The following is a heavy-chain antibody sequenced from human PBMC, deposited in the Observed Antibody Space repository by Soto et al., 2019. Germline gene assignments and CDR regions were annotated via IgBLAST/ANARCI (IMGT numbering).Heavy chain of an antibody. CDR1: VGSISSSSYY. V-gene: IGHV4-39*01. CDR2: IYYSGST. CDR3: ARRIAAAGTTLDY. J-gene: IGHJ4*02. D-gene: IGHD6-13*01. Sequence: TSDTLSLTCTVSVGSISSSSYYWGWIREPPGKGLEWIGSIYYSGSTYYNPSLKSRVTISVDTSKNQFSLKLSSVTAADTAVYYCARRIAAAGTTLDYWGQGTLVTVSS.